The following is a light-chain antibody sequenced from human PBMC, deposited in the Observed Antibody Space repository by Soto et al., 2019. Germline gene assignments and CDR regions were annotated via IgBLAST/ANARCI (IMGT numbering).Light chain of an antibody. Sequence: EIVLTQSPATLSLSPGERATLSCRASQSVSRYLAWYQQKPGQAPRLLIYNASNRATGIPARFSGSGSGTDFTLTISSLEPEDFAVYYCQQRSIWPQLTFGGGTKVEIK. V-gene: IGKV3-11*01. CDR3: QQRSIWPQLT. J-gene: IGKJ4*01. CDR1: QSVSRY. CDR2: NAS.